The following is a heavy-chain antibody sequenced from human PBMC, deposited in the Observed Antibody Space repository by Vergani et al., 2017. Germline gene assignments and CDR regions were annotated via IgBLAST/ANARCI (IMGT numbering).Heavy chain of an antibody. D-gene: IGHD6-19*01. V-gene: IGHV4-61*02. CDR2: IYTSGST. CDR3: ARDDWSYSSDWTNAFDI. J-gene: IGHJ3*02. Sequence: QVQLQESGPGLVKPSQTLSLTCTVSGGSISSGSYYWSWIRQPAGKGLEWIGRIYTSGSTNYNPSLKSRVTISVDTSKNQFSLKLSSVTAADTAVYYCARDDWSYSSDWTNAFDIWGQGTMVTVSS. CDR1: GGSISSGSYY.